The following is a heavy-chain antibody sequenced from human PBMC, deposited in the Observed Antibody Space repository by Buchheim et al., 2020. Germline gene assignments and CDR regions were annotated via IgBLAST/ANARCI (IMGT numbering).Heavy chain of an antibody. CDR1: GGSISSGSYY. J-gene: IGHJ4*02. V-gene: IGHV4-61*02. Sequence: QVQLQESGPGLVKPSQTLSLTCTVSGGSISSGSYYWSWIRQPAGKGLEWIGRIYTSGSTNYNPSLKSRVTISVDTSKNQFSLKLSSVTAADTAVYYCARDSGGYYDSSGYIDYWGQGTL. CDR3: ARDSGGYYDSSGYIDY. D-gene: IGHD3-22*01. CDR2: IYTSGST.